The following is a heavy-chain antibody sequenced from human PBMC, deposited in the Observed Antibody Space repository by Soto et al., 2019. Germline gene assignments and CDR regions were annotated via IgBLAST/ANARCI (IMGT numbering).Heavy chain of an antibody. CDR2: ISSSSSTI. D-gene: IGHD3-3*01. V-gene: IGHV3-48*01. CDR1: GFTFSSYS. J-gene: IGHJ4*02. Sequence: GGSLRLSCAASGFTFSSYSMNWVRQAPGKGLEWVSYISSSSSTIYYADSVKGRFTISRDNAKNSLYLQMNSLRAEDTAVYYCATSCSITRVSIFGVANPYYFDYWGQGTLVTVSS. CDR3: ATSCSITRVSIFGVANPYYFDY.